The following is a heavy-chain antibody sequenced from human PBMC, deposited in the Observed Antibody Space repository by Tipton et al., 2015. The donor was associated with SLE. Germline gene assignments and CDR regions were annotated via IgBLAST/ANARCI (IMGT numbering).Heavy chain of an antibody. D-gene: IGHD3-10*01. CDR2: ISSSSSSR. CDR3: AKAGLGGFSAFDI. CDR1: GFTFSSYS. Sequence: SLRLSCAASGFTFSSYSMNWVRQAPGKGLEWVSYISSSSSSRYFADSVKGRFTISRDNSKNTLYLQMNSLRAEDTAVYYCAKAGLGGFSAFDIWGQGTMVTVSS. J-gene: IGHJ3*02. V-gene: IGHV3-48*01.